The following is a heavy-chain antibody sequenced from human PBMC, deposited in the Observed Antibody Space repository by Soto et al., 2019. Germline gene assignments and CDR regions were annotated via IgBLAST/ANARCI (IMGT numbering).Heavy chain of an antibody. CDR1: GFTFSNAW. Sequence: EVQLVESGGGLVKPGGSLRLSCAASGFTFSNAWMSWVRQAPGKGLEWVGRIKSKTDGGTTDYAAPVKGRFTISRDDSKNTLYLQMNSLKTEDTAVYYCTTGYCSGGSCYDDFDYWGQGTLVTVSS. CDR2: IKSKTDGGTT. J-gene: IGHJ4*02. CDR3: TTGYCSGGSCYDDFDY. V-gene: IGHV3-15*01. D-gene: IGHD2-15*01.